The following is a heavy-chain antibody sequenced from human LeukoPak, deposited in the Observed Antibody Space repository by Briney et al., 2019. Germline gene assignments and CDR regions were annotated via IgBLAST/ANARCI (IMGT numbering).Heavy chain of an antibody. D-gene: IGHD3-3*01. V-gene: IGHV4-39*07. CDR2: IYYSGST. J-gene: IGHJ5*02. CDR3: ARGGPSDYDFWSAHLGVNWFDP. CDR1: GGSISSSSYY. Sequence: SETLSLTCTVSGGSISSSSYYWGWIRQPPGKGLEWIGSIYYSGSTYYNPSLKSRVTISVDTSKNQFSLKLSSVTAADTAVYYCARGGPSDYDFWSAHLGVNWFDPWGQGTLVTVSS.